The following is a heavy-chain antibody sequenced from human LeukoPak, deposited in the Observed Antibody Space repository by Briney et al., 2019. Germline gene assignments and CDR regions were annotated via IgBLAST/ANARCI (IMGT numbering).Heavy chain of an antibody. CDR2: IYSGGRT. D-gene: IGHD4-17*01. Sequence: GGSLRLSCAASGFTFSSNYMTWVRQAPGKGLEWVSVIYSGGRTYYSDSVEGRFTISRDNSKNTLYLDMTTPRAEDTAVYYCASRSAGDYVNTFDIWGQGAMVTVSS. CDR3: ASRSAGDYVNTFDI. V-gene: IGHV3-53*01. J-gene: IGHJ3*02. CDR1: GFTFSSNY.